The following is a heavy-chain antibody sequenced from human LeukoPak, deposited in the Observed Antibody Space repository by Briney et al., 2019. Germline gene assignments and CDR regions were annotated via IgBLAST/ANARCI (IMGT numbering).Heavy chain of an antibody. Sequence: ASVKVSCKASGYTFTSYYMHWVRQAPGQGLEWMGIINPSGGSTSYAQKFQGRVTMTRDMSTSTVYMELSSLRSEDTAVYYCARGPLSRGYYYYYMDVWGKGTTVTISS. CDR2: INPSGGST. J-gene: IGHJ6*03. CDR3: ARGPLSRGYYYYYMDV. V-gene: IGHV1-46*01. CDR1: GYTFTSYY.